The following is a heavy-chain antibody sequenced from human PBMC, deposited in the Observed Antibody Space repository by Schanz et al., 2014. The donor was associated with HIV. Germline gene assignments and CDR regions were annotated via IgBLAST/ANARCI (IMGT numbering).Heavy chain of an antibody. J-gene: IGHJ2*01. D-gene: IGHD5-12*01. CDR1: GFSSSNSV. CDR3: ALSRPCGYGGRWYFDL. Sequence: EVQLLESGGTLVHPGGSLRLSCAASGFSSSNSVIHWVRQAPGKGLEWVSAISGGSITYSAGSVKGRFTISRDNSKNTLYLQMNSLRDEGRAVYYGALSRPCGYGGRWYFDLWGRGTLVAVSS. CDR2: ISGGSIT. V-gene: IGHV3-23*01.